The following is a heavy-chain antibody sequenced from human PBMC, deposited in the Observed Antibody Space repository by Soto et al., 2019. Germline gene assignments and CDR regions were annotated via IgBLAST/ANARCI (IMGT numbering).Heavy chain of an antibody. CDR2: FDPEDGET. V-gene: IGHV1-24*01. CDR1: GYTLTELS. D-gene: IGHD3-10*01. J-gene: IGHJ4*02. Sequence: ASVKVSCKVSGYTLTELSMHWVRQAPGKGLEWMGGFDPEDGETIYAQKFQGRVTMTEDTSTETAYMELSSLRSEDTAVYYCATNYYYGSGSALDYWGQGTLVTVSS. CDR3: ATNYYYGSGSALDY.